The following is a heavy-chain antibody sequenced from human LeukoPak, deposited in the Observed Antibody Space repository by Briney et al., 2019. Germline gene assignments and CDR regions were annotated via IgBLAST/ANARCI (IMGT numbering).Heavy chain of an antibody. J-gene: IGHJ4*02. D-gene: IGHD6-13*01. CDR1: GFSFNNFA. Sequence: PGGSLRLSCAASGFSFNNFAMSWVRQAPGKGLEWVSYISSGGSSKYYADSVKGRFTISRDNAKNSLYLQMNSLRAEDTAVYYCARVIPAAGIIDYWGQGTLATVSS. CDR2: ISSGGSSK. V-gene: IGHV3-48*03. CDR3: ARVIPAAGIIDY.